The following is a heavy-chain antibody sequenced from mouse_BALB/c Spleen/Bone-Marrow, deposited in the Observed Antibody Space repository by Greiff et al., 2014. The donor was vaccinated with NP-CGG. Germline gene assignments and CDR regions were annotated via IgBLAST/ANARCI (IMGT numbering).Heavy chain of an antibody. CDR1: GYAFSSSW. D-gene: IGHD1-1*01. J-gene: IGHJ4*01. CDR2: IYPGDGDT. Sequence: VQLEESGPELVKPGASVKISCTGSGYAFSSSWMNWVKQRPGQGLEWIGRIYPGDGDTNSNGRFKGKATLTADRSSNTAYMQLNSLTSVNSAVEFCARSAYNGSSYGAMDYWGQGTSVTVAS. CDR3: ARSAYNGSSYGAMDY. V-gene: IGHV1-82*01.